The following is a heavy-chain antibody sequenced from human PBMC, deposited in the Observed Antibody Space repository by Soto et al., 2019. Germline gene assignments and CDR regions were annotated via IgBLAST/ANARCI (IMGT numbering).Heavy chain of an antibody. V-gene: IGHV3-30-3*01. CDR2: ISYDGSNK. CDR3: ARDRVGYCSGGSCLYYYYYGMDV. CDR1: GFTFSSYA. D-gene: IGHD2-15*01. J-gene: IGHJ6*02. Sequence: GESLKISCAASGFTFSSYAMHWVRQAPGKGLEWVAVISYDGSNKYYADSVKGRFTISRDNSKNTLYLQMNSLRAEDTAVYYCARDRVGYCSGGSCLYYYYYGMDVWGQGTTVTVSS.